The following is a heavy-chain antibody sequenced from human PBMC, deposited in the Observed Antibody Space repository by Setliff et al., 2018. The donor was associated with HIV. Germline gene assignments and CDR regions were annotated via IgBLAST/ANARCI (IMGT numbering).Heavy chain of an antibody. D-gene: IGHD1-26*01. Sequence: ASVKVSCKASGYTLTTYGISWVRQAPGQGLQWMGWLNTETGNSMYAQGFTGRFVFSLDTSVSTAFLQVNSLKAEDTAMYYCARVGSYWSTFDYWGQGALVTVSS. CDR3: ARVGSYWSTFDY. CDR1: GYTLTTYG. CDR2: LNTETGNS. J-gene: IGHJ4*02. V-gene: IGHV7-4-1*02.